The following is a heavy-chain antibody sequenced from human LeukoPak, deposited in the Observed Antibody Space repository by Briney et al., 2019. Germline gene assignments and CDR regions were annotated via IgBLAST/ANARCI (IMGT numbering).Heavy chain of an antibody. CDR2: MNNDGRGI. V-gene: IGHV3-74*01. Sequence: GGSLRLSCTVSGFTFNTYWMHWVRQAPGKGLVWVSRMNNDGRGISYADSVKGRFTISSDNATNTLYLQMNGLRAEDTAVYYCAREFEATGFWALDYWGQGTLVTASS. CDR3: AREFEATGFWALDY. J-gene: IGHJ4*02. D-gene: IGHD3-16*01. CDR1: GFTFNTYW.